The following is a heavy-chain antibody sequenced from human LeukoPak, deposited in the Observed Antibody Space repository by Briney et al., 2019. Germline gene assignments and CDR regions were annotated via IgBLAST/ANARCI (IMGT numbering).Heavy chain of an antibody. V-gene: IGHV3-11*04. CDR3: ARASYSSGWYGVPYYFDY. J-gene: IGHJ4*02. CDR1: GFSLSDYY. D-gene: IGHD6-19*01. Sequence: GGSLRLSCAASGFSLSDYYMSWIRQAPGKGLEWVSYISSSGSTIHYADSVKGRVTVSRDNTKNTLYLQMNSLRAEDTAVYYCARASYSSGWYGVPYYFDYWGQGTLVTVSS. CDR2: ISSSGSTI.